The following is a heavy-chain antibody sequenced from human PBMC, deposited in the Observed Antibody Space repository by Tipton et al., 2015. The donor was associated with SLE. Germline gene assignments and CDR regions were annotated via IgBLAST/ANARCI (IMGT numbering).Heavy chain of an antibody. Sequence: SLRLSCAASGFTFSSYWMHWVRQPPGKGPVWVSQIRSDGTRANYADFVEGRFTVSRDNAKNMLYLQMNSVRAEDTAVYYCARVSYDILFWGQGTLVTVSS. D-gene: IGHD3-9*01. CDR1: GFTFSSYW. CDR2: IRSDGTRA. V-gene: IGHV3-74*01. CDR3: ARVSYDILF. J-gene: IGHJ4*02.